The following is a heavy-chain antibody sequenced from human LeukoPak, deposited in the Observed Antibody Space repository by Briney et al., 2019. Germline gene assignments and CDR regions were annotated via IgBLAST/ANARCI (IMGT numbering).Heavy chain of an antibody. CDR2: ISYDGSNK. CDR1: GFTFSSYA. Sequence: GGSLRLSCAASGFTFSSYAMHWVRQAPGKGLEWVAVISYDGSNKYYADSVKGRFTISRDNSKNTLYLQMDSLRAEDTAVYYCARGPDIVVVPANLYYYYGMDVWGQGTTVTVSS. V-gene: IGHV3-30-3*01. D-gene: IGHD2-2*01. CDR3: ARGPDIVVVPANLYYYYGMDV. J-gene: IGHJ6*02.